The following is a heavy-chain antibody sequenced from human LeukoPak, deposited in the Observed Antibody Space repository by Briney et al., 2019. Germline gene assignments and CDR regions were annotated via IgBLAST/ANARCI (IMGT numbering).Heavy chain of an antibody. CDR1: GYTFTAYY. Sequence: ASVKVSCKASGYTFTAYYMHWVRHAPGQGLEWMGWINPNSGGTHYAQKFQGWVTMTRDTSISTAYMELSRLRSDDTAVYYCARVDTTMGPHGMDVWGQGTTVTVSS. D-gene: IGHD5-18*01. V-gene: IGHV1-2*04. CDR2: INPNSGGT. CDR3: ARVDTTMGPHGMDV. J-gene: IGHJ6*02.